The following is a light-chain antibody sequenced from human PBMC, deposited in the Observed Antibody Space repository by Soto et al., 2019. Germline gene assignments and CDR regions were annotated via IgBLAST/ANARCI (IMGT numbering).Light chain of an antibody. CDR3: QQYNRYSWT. CDR2: DAS. J-gene: IGKJ1*01. CDR1: QSISSW. V-gene: IGKV1-5*01. Sequence: DIQMTQSPSTLSASVGDRVTITCRASQSISSWLAWYQQKPGKAPKLLIYDASSLESAVPSRFSGSGSGTEFTLTISSLQPDDFATYYCQQYNRYSWTFGQGTKVDIK.